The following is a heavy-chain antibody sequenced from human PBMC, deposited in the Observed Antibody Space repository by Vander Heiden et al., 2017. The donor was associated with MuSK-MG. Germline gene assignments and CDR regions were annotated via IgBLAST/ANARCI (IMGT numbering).Heavy chain of an antibody. D-gene: IGHD3-22*01. Sequence: EVQLVESGGGLVQPGGSLRLSCAASGFTFSSYWMSWVRQAPGKGLEWVANIKQDGSEKYYVDSVKGRFTISRDNAKNSLYLQMNSLRAEDKAVYYCARGYYYDSSGYYCDYWGQGTLVTVSS. V-gene: IGHV3-7*01. CDR1: GFTFSSYW. CDR2: IKQDGSEK. J-gene: IGHJ4*02. CDR3: ARGYYYDSSGYYCDY.